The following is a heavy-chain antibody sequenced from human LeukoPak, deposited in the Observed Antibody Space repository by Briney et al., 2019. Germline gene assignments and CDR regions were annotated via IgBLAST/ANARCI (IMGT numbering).Heavy chain of an antibody. D-gene: IGHD1-26*01. CDR1: GGTFSSYA. V-gene: IGHV1-69*13. CDR3: ASLREGAPVPLFPH. J-gene: IGHJ4*02. CDR2: IIPIFGTA. Sequence: SVKVSCKASGGTFSSYAISWVRQAPGQGLEWMGGIIPIFGTANYAQKFQGRVTITADESTSTAYMELSSLRSEDTAVYYCASLREGAPVPLFPHWGQGTLVTVSS.